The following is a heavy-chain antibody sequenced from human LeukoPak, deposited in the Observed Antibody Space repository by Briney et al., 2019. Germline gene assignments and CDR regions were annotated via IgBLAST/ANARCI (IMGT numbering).Heavy chain of an antibody. Sequence: SETLSRTCAVDGGSVSGYYWRGIRQRPGKGMEWIGEINHSGSTNYNPSLKSRVTISVDTSKNQFSLKLSSVTAADTAVYYCARAGPYYYDSSGYYSDYWGQGTLVTVSS. V-gene: IGHV4-34*01. CDR3: ARAGPYYYDSSGYYSDY. D-gene: IGHD3-22*01. CDR1: GGSVSGYY. J-gene: IGHJ4*02. CDR2: INHSGST.